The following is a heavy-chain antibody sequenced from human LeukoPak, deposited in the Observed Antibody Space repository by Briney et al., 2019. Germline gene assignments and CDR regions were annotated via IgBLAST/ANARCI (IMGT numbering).Heavy chain of an antibody. CDR3: ASTYCGGDCYPPYYFDY. V-gene: IGHV4-61*02. Sequence: PSEILSLTCTVSGGSISSGSYYWSWIRQPAGKGLEWIGRIYTSGSTNYNPSLKSRVTISVDTSKNQFPLKLSSVTAADTAVYYCASTYCGGDCYPPYYFDYWGQGTLVTVSS. D-gene: IGHD2-21*02. CDR1: GGSISSGSYY. CDR2: IYTSGST. J-gene: IGHJ4*02.